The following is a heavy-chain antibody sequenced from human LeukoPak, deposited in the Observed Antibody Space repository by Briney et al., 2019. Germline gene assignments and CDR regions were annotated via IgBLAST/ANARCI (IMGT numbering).Heavy chain of an antibody. J-gene: IGHJ5*02. CDR2: ISGSGGST. CDR3: VRDHYGDYGFDH. CDR1: GFTFSSYA. V-gene: IGHV3-23*01. Sequence: PGGSLRLSCAASGFTFSSYAMSWVRQAPGKGLEWVSAISGSGGSTYYADSVKGRFTISRDNSKNTLYLQMDSLRAKDTAVYYCVRDHYGDYGFDHWGQGTLVTVSS. D-gene: IGHD4-17*01.